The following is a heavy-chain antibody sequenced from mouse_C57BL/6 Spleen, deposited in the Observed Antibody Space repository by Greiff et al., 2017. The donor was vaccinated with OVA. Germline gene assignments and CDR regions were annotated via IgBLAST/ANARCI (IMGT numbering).Heavy chain of an antibody. J-gene: IGHJ4*01. CDR1: GYAFSSSW. Sequence: QVQLQQSGPELVKPGASVKISCKASGYAFSSSWMNWVKQRPGKGLEWIGRIYPGDGDTNSNGKFKGKATLTADKSSSTAYMQLSSLTSEDSAVYFCAREGMGGYAMDYWGQGTSVTVSS. CDR3: AREGMGGYAMDY. D-gene: IGHD3-3*01. CDR2: IYPGDGDT. V-gene: IGHV1-82*01.